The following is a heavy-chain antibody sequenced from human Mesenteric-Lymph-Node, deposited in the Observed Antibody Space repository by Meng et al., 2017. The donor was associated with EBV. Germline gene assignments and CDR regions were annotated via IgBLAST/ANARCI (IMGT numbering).Heavy chain of an antibody. V-gene: IGHV4-61*01. Sequence: QVQLQESGPGLVKPSETLSLTCTVSGGSVSSGSSYWSWIRQPPGKGLEWIGYIYYSGSTNYNPSLKSRVTISVDTSKNQFSLKLSSVTAADTAVYYCARATVKNWFDPWGQGTLVTVSS. D-gene: IGHD4-17*01. CDR1: GGSVSSGSSY. CDR2: IYYSGST. J-gene: IGHJ5*02. CDR3: ARATVKNWFDP.